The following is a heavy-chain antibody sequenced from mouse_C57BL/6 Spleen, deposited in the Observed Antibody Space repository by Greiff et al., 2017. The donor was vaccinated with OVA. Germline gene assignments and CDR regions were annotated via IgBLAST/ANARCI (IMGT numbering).Heavy chain of an antibody. CDR3: ARAYYSNSPFDY. CDR2: IDPANGNT. Sequence: EVQLQQSVAELVRPGASVKLSCTASGFNIKNTYMHCVKQRPEQGLEWIGRIDPANGNTKYAPKFQGKATITADTSSNTAYLQLSSLTSEDTAIYYCARAYYSNSPFDYWGQGTTLTVSS. CDR1: GFNIKNTY. J-gene: IGHJ2*01. D-gene: IGHD2-5*01. V-gene: IGHV14-3*01.